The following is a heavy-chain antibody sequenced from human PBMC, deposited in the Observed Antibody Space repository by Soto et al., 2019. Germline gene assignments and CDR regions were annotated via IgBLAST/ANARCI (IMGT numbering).Heavy chain of an antibody. CDR1: GFTFTQFG. Sequence: GGSLRLSCAASGFTFTQFGMHWVRQAPGKGLEWVAIIWYDGSHKYYADSVKGRVTISVDTSKNQFSLKLSSVTAADTAVYYCARGDYGDSLPWGQGTLVTVSS. CDR2: IWYDGSHK. J-gene: IGHJ5*02. CDR3: ARGDYGDSLP. D-gene: IGHD4-17*01. V-gene: IGHV3-33*01.